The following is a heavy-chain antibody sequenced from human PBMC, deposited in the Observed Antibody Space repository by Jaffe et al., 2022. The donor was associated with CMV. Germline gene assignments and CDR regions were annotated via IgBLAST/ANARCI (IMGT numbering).Heavy chain of an antibody. J-gene: IGHJ4*02. CDR3: ARDLRGWSFYFDL. D-gene: IGHD6-19*01. V-gene: IGHV1-18*01. CDR1: GYTFTNYG. CDR2: ISAYNGNT. Sequence: QVQLVQSGAEVKKPGASVKVSCKASGYTFTNYGITWVRQAPGQGLEWLGWISAYNGNTNYAQKFQGAITLTTDTSTSTAYMELRSLRSDDTAVYYCARDLRGWSFYFDLWGQGTLVSVSS.